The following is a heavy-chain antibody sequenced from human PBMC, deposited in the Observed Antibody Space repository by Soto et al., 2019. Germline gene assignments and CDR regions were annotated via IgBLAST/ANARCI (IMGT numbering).Heavy chain of an antibody. Sequence: QVQLVQSGAEVKKPGASVKVPCKASGYTFTNYGFSWVRQAPGQGLEWMGWISGYNGNKKYAQKLQGRLTMTTDTSTTTAYMELMSLRSDDTAVYYCARDDSSSWGKGDYWGQGTLVTVSS. CDR1: GYTFTNYG. CDR2: ISGYNGNK. CDR3: ARDDSSSWGKGDY. J-gene: IGHJ4*02. D-gene: IGHD6-13*01. V-gene: IGHV1-18*04.